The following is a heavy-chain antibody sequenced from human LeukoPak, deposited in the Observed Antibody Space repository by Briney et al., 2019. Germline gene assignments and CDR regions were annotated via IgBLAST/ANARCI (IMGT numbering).Heavy chain of an antibody. Sequence: GGSLRLSCAASGFTFSSYAMHWVRQAPGKGLEWVAVISYDGSNKYYADSVKGRFTISRDNSKNTLYLQMNSLRAEDMAVYYCARDGSGSYFDYWGQGTLVTVSS. V-gene: IGHV3-30*04. D-gene: IGHD3-3*01. CDR1: GFTFSSYA. CDR3: ARDGSGSYFDY. CDR2: ISYDGSNK. J-gene: IGHJ4*02.